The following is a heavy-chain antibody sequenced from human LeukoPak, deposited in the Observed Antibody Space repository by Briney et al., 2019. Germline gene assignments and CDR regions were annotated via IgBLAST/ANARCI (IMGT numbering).Heavy chain of an antibody. CDR1: GFTFSSYS. CDR3: ARGYYYESSGYYFFPDY. D-gene: IGHD3-22*01. Sequence: PGGSLRLSCAASGFTFSSYSMNWVRQAPGKGLEWVSSISSSSSYIYYADSVKGRFTISRDNAKNSLYLQMNSLRAEDTAVYYCARGYYYESSGYYFFPDYWGQGTLVTVSS. CDR2: ISSSSSYI. V-gene: IGHV3-21*01. J-gene: IGHJ4*02.